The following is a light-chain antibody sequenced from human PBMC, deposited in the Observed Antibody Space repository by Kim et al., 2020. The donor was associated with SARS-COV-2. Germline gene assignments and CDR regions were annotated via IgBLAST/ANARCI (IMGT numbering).Light chain of an antibody. J-gene: IGKJ4*01. CDR2: GAS. V-gene: IGKV1-39*01. Sequence: ASGGDRVTITCRASQNISSYLNWYQQKPGKAPKLLIYGASSLQSGVPSRFSGSGSGTDFTLTISSLQPEDFATYYCQQSYSTPLTFGGGTKVDIK. CDR1: QNISSY. CDR3: QQSYSTPLT.